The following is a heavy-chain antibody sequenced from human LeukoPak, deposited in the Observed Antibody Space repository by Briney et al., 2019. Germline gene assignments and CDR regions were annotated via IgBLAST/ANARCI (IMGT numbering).Heavy chain of an antibody. CDR1: GGTFSSYA. Sequence: ASVKVSCKASGGTFSSYAISWVRQAPGQGLEWMGGIIPIFGTANYAQKFQGRVTITADESTSTAYMELSSLRSEDTAVYYCARAFRPYYGSYYYGMDVWGQGTTVTVSS. CDR3: ARAFRPYYGSYYYGMDV. V-gene: IGHV1-69*13. D-gene: IGHD3-10*01. CDR2: IIPIFGTA. J-gene: IGHJ6*02.